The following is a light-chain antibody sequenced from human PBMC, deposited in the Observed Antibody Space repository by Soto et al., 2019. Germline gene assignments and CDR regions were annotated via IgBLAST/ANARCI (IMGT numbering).Light chain of an antibody. CDR3: QSYDSSLSGYV. J-gene: IGLJ1*01. Sequence: QSVLTQPPSASGAPGQRVTISCTGSSSNIGAGYDVHWYQQLPGTAPKLLIYGNSNRPSGVPDRFSGSKSGTSASLAITGLQAEDEADYYCQSYDSSLSGYVFGPGTKLTVL. V-gene: IGLV1-40*01. CDR2: GNS. CDR1: SSNIGAGYD.